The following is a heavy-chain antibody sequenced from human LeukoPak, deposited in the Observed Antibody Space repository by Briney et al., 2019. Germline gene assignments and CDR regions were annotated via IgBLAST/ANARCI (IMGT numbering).Heavy chain of an antibody. D-gene: IGHD3-10*01. CDR2: IKHDGSDK. J-gene: IGHJ5*01. CDR3: ARVTGDGSGSYYRWFDS. Sequence: GSLRLSCAASGFTLSTYWMSWVRQAPGRGLEWAANIKHDGSDKYYVDSVKGRFTISRDNAKNSLYLQMNSLRAEDTAVYYCARVTGDGSGSYYRWFDSWGQGTLVTVSS. CDR1: GFTLSTYW. V-gene: IGHV3-7*05.